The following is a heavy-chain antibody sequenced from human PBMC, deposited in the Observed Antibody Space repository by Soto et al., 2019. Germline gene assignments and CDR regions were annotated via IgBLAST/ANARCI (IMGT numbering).Heavy chain of an antibody. Sequence: ASVKVSCKASGYTFTGYYMHWVRQAPGQGLEWMGIINPSGGSTSYAQKFQGRVTMTRDTSTSTVYMELSSLRSEDTAVYYCASNVLRFLEWSEGCLVVWGQGTTVTVSS. CDR1: GYTFTGYY. CDR2: INPSGGST. V-gene: IGHV1-46*01. CDR3: ASNVLRFLEWSEGCLVV. J-gene: IGHJ6*02. D-gene: IGHD3-3*01.